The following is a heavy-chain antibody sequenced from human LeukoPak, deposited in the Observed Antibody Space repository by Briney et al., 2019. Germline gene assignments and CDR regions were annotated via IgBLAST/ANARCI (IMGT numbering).Heavy chain of an antibody. CDR1: GYSISSTYY. J-gene: IGHJ6*02. D-gene: IGHD5-12*01. V-gene: IGHV4-38-2*02. CDR2: IYHSGST. CDR3: ARDSGPARYSGYDSGMDV. Sequence: SETLSLTCTVSGYSISSTYYWGWIRQPPGKGLEWIGSIYHSGSTYYNPSLKSRVTISVDTSKNQFSLRLSSVTAADTAVYYCARDSGPARYSGYDSGMDVWGQGTTVTVSS.